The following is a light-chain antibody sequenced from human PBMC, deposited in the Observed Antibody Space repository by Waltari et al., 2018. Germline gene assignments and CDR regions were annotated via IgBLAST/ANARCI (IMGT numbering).Light chain of an antibody. V-gene: IGKV3-11*01. Sequence: EIVLTQSPATLSLSPGERAALSCRASQSIGTQLAWYHQRPGQAPRLLIDDTSNRATGIPARFSGSGSGTDFTLTISSLQFEDSAVYYCQQRSNWPLTFGGGTKVEIK. CDR2: DTS. CDR3: QQRSNWPLT. J-gene: IGKJ4*01. CDR1: QSIGTQ.